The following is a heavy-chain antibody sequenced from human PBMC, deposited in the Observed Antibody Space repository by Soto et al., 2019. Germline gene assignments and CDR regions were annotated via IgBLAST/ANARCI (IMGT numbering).Heavy chain of an antibody. J-gene: IGHJ3*02. D-gene: IGHD3-22*01. Sequence: GESLKISCKGSGYSFTSYWIGWVRQMPGKGLEWMGRIDPSDSYTNYSPSFQGHVTISADKSITTSYLQWSSLKASDTAMYYCAWDKYYYDSSGSYDAFEIWGQGTMVTVSS. CDR2: IDPSDSYT. V-gene: IGHV5-10-1*01. CDR3: AWDKYYYDSSGSYDAFEI. CDR1: GYSFTSYW.